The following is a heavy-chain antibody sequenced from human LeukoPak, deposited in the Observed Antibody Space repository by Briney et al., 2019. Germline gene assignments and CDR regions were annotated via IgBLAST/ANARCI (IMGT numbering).Heavy chain of an antibody. Sequence: GGSLRLSCAASGFTFSTSWMSWVRQAPGKGLEWVSLISWDGGSTYYADSVKGRFTISRDNSKNSLYLQMNSLRTEDTALYYCAKGLLRLGELSSTPDYWGQGTLVTVSS. D-gene: IGHD3-16*02. CDR1: GFTFSTSW. CDR2: ISWDGGST. CDR3: AKGLLRLGELSSTPDY. J-gene: IGHJ4*02. V-gene: IGHV3-43*01.